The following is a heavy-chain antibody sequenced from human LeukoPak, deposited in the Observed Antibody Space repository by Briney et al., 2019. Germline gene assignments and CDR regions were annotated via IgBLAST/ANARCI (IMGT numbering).Heavy chain of an antibody. CDR3: AREGSGRTAYNDGLDV. CDR2: IYSGGST. V-gene: IGHV3-53*01. Sequence: GGSLRLSCAAFGFTVSSNYMSWARQAPGKGLEWVSVIYSGGSTYYADFVKGRFTISRDNSKDTLYLQLNSLRAEDTAVYYCAREGSGRTAYNDGLDVWGQGTMVTVSS. J-gene: IGHJ3*01. D-gene: IGHD3-10*01. CDR1: GFTVSSNY.